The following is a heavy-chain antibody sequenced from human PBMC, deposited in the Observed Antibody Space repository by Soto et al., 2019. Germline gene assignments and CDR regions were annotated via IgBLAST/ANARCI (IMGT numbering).Heavy chain of an antibody. CDR1: LYTFTSYY. Sequence: ASVKVYFKASLYTFTSYYINLVRHATGQGLEWMGWINPNNGNTGYAQKVQGRVTMTRDTSTSTAYMELRSLRSDDTAVYYCARDSRWLQMDDAFDIWGKGTMVTV. V-gene: IGHV1-8*01. J-gene: IGHJ3*02. D-gene: IGHD1-1*01. CDR3: ARDSRWLQMDDAFDI. CDR2: INPNNGNT.